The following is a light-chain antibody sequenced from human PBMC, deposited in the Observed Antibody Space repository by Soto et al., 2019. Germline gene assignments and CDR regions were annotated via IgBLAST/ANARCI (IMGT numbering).Light chain of an antibody. V-gene: IGLV2-14*01. J-gene: IGLJ3*02. CDR3: SSYTSSSIL. CDR2: DVS. CDR1: SSDVGGYNY. Sequence: QSVLTQPASVSGSPGQSITMTCTGTSSDVGGYNYVSWYQQHPGKAPKLMIYDVSNRPSGVSNRFSGSKSGNTASLTISGLQPEDEADYYRSSYTSSSILFGGGTKVTVL.